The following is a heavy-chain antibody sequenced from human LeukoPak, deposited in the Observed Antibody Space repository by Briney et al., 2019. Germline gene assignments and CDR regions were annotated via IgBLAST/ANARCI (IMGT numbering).Heavy chain of an antibody. CDR3: ARGGVLEPFES. CDR2: IKSKTDGGTT. Sequence: TGGSLRLSCAASGFTFSNAWMSWVRQAPGKGLKWVGRIKSKTDGGTTDYAAPVKGRFTISRDHSKNTPYLQINSLNTEVTAVYNCARGGVLEPFESGGQGTLGTV. J-gene: IGHJ4*02. D-gene: IGHD4/OR15-4a*01. CDR1: GFTFSNAW. V-gene: IGHV3-15*01.